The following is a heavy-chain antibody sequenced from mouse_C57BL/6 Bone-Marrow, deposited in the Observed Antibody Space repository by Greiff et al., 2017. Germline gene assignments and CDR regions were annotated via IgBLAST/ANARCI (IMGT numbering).Heavy chain of an antibody. V-gene: IGHV1-82*01. Sequence: QVQLQQSGPELVKPGASVKISCKASGYAFSSSWMNWVKQRPGKGLEWIGRIYPGDGDTNYNGKFKGKATLTADKSSSTAYMQLSSLTSEDSAVYFCAIAPYYSNYASWFAYWGQGTLVTVSA. CDR3: AIAPYYSNYASWFAY. CDR1: GYAFSSSW. J-gene: IGHJ3*01. D-gene: IGHD2-5*01. CDR2: IYPGDGDT.